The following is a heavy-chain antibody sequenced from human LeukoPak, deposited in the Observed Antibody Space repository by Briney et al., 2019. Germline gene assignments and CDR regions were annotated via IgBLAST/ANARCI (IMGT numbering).Heavy chain of an antibody. CDR2: ISGSGGTT. Sequence: GGSLRLSCAASGFSFSNYAMNWVRQAPGKGLEWVSAISGSGGTTYYADSVKGRFSISRDNSKNTLYLEMNSLRDDDTAVYHCAKDWGYYYDSSGYYHFDCWGQGTTVTVSS. V-gene: IGHV3-23*01. CDR3: AKDWGYYYDSSGYYHFDC. CDR1: GFSFSNYA. D-gene: IGHD3-22*01. J-gene: IGHJ6*02.